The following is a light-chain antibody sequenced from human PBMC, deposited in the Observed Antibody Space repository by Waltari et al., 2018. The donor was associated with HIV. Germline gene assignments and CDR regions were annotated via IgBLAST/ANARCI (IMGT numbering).Light chain of an antibody. CDR3: QSYDSSLSASV. V-gene: IGLV1-40*01. CDR2: TNT. J-gene: IGLJ3*02. Sequence: QSVLSQPPSVSGAPGQRVTISCTGSTSNIGAGYDVHWYQLLPGTAPKLLIYTNTYRPSGVPGRFSGSKSDTSASLAITGPQAEDAADYYCQSYDSSLSASVFGGGTKLTVL. CDR1: TSNIGAGYD.